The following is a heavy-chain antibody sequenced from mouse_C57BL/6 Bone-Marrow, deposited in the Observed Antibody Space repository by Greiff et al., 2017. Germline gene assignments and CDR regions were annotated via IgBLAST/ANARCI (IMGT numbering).Heavy chain of an antibody. CDR2: IDPENGDT. Sequence: VQLQESGAELVRPGASVKLSCTASGFNIKDDYMHWVKQRPEQGLEWIGWIDPENGDTEYASKFQGKATITADTSSNTAYLQLSSLTSEDTAVYYCAHRGGDYGHFDDWGQGTTLTVSS. D-gene: IGHD1-2*01. CDR3: AHRGGDYGHFDD. J-gene: IGHJ2*01. CDR1: GFNIKDDY. V-gene: IGHV14-4*01.